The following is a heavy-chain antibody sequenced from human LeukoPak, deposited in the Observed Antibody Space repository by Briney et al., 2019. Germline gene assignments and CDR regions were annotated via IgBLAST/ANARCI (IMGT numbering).Heavy chain of an antibody. CDR2: INPNSGGT. V-gene: IGHV1-2*02. CDR1: GYTFTGYY. Sequence: ASVKVSCKASGYTFTGYYMHWVRQAPGQGLEWMGWINPNSGGTNYAQKFQGRVTMTRDTSISTAYMELSRLRSDDTAVYYCARGLVTRYSSSRDYYYYMDVWGKGTTVTVSS. CDR3: ARGLVTRYSSSRDYYYYMDV. D-gene: IGHD6-13*01. J-gene: IGHJ6*03.